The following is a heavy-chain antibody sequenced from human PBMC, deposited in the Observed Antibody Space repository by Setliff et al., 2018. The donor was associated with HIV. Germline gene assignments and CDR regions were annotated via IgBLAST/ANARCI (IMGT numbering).Heavy chain of an antibody. CDR2: IYHSGST. CDR3: ATSVGYCGGDCSDY. CDR1: GYSISSGYY. D-gene: IGHD2-21*02. V-gene: IGHV4-38-2*01. J-gene: IGHJ4*02. Sequence: SQTLSLTCAVSGYSISSGYYWGWIRQPPGKGLEWIGSIYHSGSTYYNPSLKSRVTISVDTSKNQFSLKLSSVTAADTAVYYCATSVGYCGGDCSDYWGQGTLVTVSS.